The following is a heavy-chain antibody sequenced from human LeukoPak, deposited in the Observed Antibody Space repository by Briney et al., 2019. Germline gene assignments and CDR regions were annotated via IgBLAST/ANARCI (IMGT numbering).Heavy chain of an antibody. J-gene: IGHJ5*02. CDR3: ARDSSGYYHRWFDP. CDR1: GDSISSSYY. CDR2: INHSGST. D-gene: IGHD3-22*01. V-gene: IGHV4-38-2*02. Sequence: SETLSLTCTVSGDSISSSYYWGWIRQPPGKGLEWIGEINHSGSTNYDPSLKSRVTISVDTSKNQFSLKLSSVTAADTAVYYCARDSSGYYHRWFDPWGQGTLVTVSS.